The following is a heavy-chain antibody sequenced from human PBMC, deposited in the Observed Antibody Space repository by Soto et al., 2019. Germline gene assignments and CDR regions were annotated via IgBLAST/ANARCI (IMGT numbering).Heavy chain of an antibody. CDR2: ISSSSSYI. V-gene: IGHV3-21*05. CDR3: ARDSLSRGPPLGYYGMDV. J-gene: IGHJ6*02. Sequence: PGGSLRLSCAASGFTFSSYGMNWVRQAPGKGLEWVSYISSSSSYIYYADSVKGRFTISRDNAKNSLYLQMNSLRAEDTAVYYCARDSLSRGPPLGYYGMDVWGQGTTVTVSS. CDR1: GFTFSSYG. D-gene: IGHD2-15*01.